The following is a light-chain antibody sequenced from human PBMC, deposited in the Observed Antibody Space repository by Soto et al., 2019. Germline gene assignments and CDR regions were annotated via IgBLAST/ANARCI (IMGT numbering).Light chain of an antibody. Sequence: EIVLTQSPDTLSLSPGERATLSCRASQSGYDGYLAWYQQRPGQAPRLLIYDASNRATGIPARFSGSGSGTDFTLTISSLEPEDFAVYYCQQRSNWPPLTFGGGTKVEIK. J-gene: IGKJ4*01. CDR1: QSGYDGY. CDR2: DAS. V-gene: IGKV3-11*01. CDR3: QQRSNWPPLT.